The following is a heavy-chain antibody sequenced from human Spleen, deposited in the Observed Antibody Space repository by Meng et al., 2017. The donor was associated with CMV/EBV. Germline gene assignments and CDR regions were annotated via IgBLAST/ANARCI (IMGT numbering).Heavy chain of an antibody. J-gene: IGHJ4*02. CDR1: GYSFSGNY. CDR3: ARGPLRAPRPYFFDS. D-gene: IGHD6-6*01. Sequence: ASVKVSCKASGYSFSGNYIHWVRQAPGQGLEWMGWMNPNSGNTGYAQNFQGRVTMTRDTSITTADLDLSSLRSEDTAVYYCARGPLRAPRPYFFDSWGQGTLVTVSS. CDR2: MNPNSGNT. V-gene: IGHV1-8*02.